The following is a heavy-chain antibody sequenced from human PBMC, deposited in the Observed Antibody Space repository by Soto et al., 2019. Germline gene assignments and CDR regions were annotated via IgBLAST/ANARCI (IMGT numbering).Heavy chain of an antibody. V-gene: IGHV3-23*01. J-gene: IGHJ6*02. CDR3: AKVRSNYYYYYGMDV. CDR2: ISSSGGST. Sequence: EVQLLESGGGLVQPGGSLRISCAASDSTFSTYAMNWVRQAPGKGLEWVSAISSSGGSTYYADSVKGRFTISRDNSKNTLFLQMNSLRAEDTAVYYCAKVRSNYYYYYGMDVWGQGTTVTVSS. D-gene: IGHD4-4*01. CDR1: DSTFSTYA.